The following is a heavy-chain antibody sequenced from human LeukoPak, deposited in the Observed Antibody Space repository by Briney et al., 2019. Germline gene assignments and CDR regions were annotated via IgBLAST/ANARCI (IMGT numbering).Heavy chain of an antibody. J-gene: IGHJ5*02. V-gene: IGHV4-34*01. D-gene: IGHD2-15*01. CDR2: INHSGST. CDR1: GGSFSGYY. CDR3: ARGRGISSIRRLGRRPFDP. Sequence: PSETLSLTCAVYGGSFSGYYWSWIRQPPGKGLEWIGEINHSGSTNYNPSLKSRVTISVDTSKNQFSLKLSSVTAADTAVYYCARGRGISSIRRLGRRPFDPWGQGTLVTVSS.